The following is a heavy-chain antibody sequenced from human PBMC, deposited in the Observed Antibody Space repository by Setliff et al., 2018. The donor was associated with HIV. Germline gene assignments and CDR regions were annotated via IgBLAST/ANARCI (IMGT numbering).Heavy chain of an antibody. D-gene: IGHD3-22*01. V-gene: IGHV4-4*07. CDR2: INTSGST. Sequence: SETLSLTCAVSGSSISNAYYWSWIRQPAGKGLEWIGRINTSGSTNYNPSLKSRVAMSVDTSKNQFSLKVTSVTAADTAVYYCARGRKSYYDSSGYYYFDYWGQGTQVTVSS. CDR1: GSSISNAYY. J-gene: IGHJ4*02. CDR3: ARGRKSYYDSSGYYYFDY.